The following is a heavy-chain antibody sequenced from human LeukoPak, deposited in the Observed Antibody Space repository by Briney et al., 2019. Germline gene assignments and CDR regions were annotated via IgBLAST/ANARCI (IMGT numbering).Heavy chain of an antibody. J-gene: IGHJ4*02. Sequence: GGSLRLSCAASGFTFSSNAMSWVRQAPGKGLEWVSGISGSGGSTDYADSVEGRFTISRDNSKNTLYLQMNSLRAEDTAVYYCATDSSSWYFDFWGQGTLVTVSS. CDR1: GFTFSSNA. D-gene: IGHD6-13*01. V-gene: IGHV3-23*01. CDR3: ATDSSSWYFDF. CDR2: ISGSGGST.